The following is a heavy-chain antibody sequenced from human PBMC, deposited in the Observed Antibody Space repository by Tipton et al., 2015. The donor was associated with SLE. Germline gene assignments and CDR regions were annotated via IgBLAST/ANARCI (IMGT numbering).Heavy chain of an antibody. CDR1: GYTFDRYG. CDR2: INISNGNT. Sequence: QLVQSGGEVKKPGASVKVSCKTSGYTFDRYGISWVRQAPGQGLEWMGWINISNGNTRYSQKFQGRVTITRDTSATTAYMELSSLRSEDTAVYFCARRQTEAFDIWGQGTVVTVSS. J-gene: IGHJ3*02. V-gene: IGHV1-18*01. CDR3: ARRQTEAFDI.